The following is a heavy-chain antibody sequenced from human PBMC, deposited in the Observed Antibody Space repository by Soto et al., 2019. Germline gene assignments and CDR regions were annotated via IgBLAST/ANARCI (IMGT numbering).Heavy chain of an antibody. CDR3: ARDSPHDYYDSSGYYQTLNGMDV. CDR2: INPNSGGT. V-gene: IGHV1-2*02. D-gene: IGHD3-22*01. CDR1: GYTFTGYY. Sequence: ASVKVSCKASGYTFTGYYMHWVRQAPGQGLEWMGWINPNSGGTSYAQKFQGRVTMTRDTSTSTVYMELSSLRSEDTAVYYCARDSPHDYYDSSGYYQTLNGMDVWGQGTTVTVSS. J-gene: IGHJ6*02.